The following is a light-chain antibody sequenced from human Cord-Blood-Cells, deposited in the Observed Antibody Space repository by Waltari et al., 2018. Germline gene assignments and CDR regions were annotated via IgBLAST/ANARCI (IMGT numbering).Light chain of an antibody. CDR1: SSDVGSYNL. Sequence: QSALTQPASVSGSPGQSITISCTGTSSDVGSYNLVSWYQQPPGKAPKPMIYGGSKRPSGVSNRFSGSKSGNTASLTISGLQAEDEADYYCCSYAGSSTLVFGGGTKLTVL. CDR2: GGS. V-gene: IGLV2-23*01. CDR3: CSYAGSSTLV. J-gene: IGLJ3*02.